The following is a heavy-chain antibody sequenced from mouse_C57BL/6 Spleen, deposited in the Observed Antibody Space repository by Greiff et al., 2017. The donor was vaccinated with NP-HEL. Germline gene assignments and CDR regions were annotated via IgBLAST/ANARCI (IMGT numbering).Heavy chain of an antibody. CDR2: ISSGGDYI. Sequence: EVKLMESGEGLVKPGGSLKLSCAASGFTFSSYAMSWVRQTPEKRLEWVAYISSGGDYIYYADTVKGRFTISRDNARNTLYLQMSSLKSEDTAMYYCTRWEPRDVTLLGVIYAMDYWGQGTSVTVSS. J-gene: IGHJ4*01. V-gene: IGHV5-9-1*02. CDR1: GFTFSSYA. CDR3: TRWEPRDVTLLGVIYAMDY. D-gene: IGHD2-12*01.